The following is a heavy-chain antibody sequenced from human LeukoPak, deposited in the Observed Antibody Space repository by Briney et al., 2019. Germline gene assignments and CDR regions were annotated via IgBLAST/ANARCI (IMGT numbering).Heavy chain of an antibody. D-gene: IGHD3-22*01. J-gene: IGHJ3*02. CDR3: ARETYYYDSSGYYPDAFDI. Sequence: SETLSLTCTVSGGSISSGGYYWSWIRQLPGKGLEWIGYIYYSGSTYYNPSLKSRATISVDTSKNQFSLKLSSVTAADTAVYYCARETYYYDSSGYYPDAFDIWGQGTMVTVSS. V-gene: IGHV4-31*03. CDR2: IYYSGST. CDR1: GGSISSGGYY.